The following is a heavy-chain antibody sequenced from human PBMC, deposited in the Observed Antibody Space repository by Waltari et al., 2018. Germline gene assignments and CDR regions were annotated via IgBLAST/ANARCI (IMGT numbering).Heavy chain of an antibody. CDR2: IKSDGSGT. CDR1: GFTFSAHW. CDR3: ARDGVGAGHDLDY. Sequence: EVQLVESGGGLVQPGGSLTLSCAASGFTFSAHWMHWVRQAPGEGLVWVSCIKSDGSGTRYADSVKGRFTISRDNAKNTLFLQMDSLRADDTAVYYCARDGVGAGHDLDYWGQGTLVTVSS. V-gene: IGHV3-74*01. J-gene: IGHJ4*02. D-gene: IGHD1-26*01.